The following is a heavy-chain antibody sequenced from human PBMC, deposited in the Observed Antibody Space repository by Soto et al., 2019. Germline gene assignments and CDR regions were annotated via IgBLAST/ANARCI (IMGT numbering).Heavy chain of an antibody. CDR3: VKAAYCSGGSCYSGSFDS. V-gene: IGHV3-64D*06. J-gene: IGHJ4*02. D-gene: IGHD2-15*01. CDR1: GFTFSSYG. CDR2: ITSDGGSR. Sequence: VGSLRLSCSASGFTFSSYGMHWVRQALGKGLQYVSGITSDGGSRYYADSVKGRFTISRDNSKNTLYLQMSSLRADDTAVYYCVKAAYCSGGSCYSGSFDSWGQGTLVTVSS.